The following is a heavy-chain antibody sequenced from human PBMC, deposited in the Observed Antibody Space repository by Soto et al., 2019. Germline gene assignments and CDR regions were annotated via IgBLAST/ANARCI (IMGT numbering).Heavy chain of an antibody. V-gene: IGHV1-45*02. CDR3: AGRGVVTPYYYYYGMDV. CDR2: ITPFNGST. Sequence: SVKVSCKASGYTFTGYYMHWVRQAPGQALEWMGWITPFNGSTNYAQKFQDRVTITRDRSMSTAYMELSSLRSEDTAVYYCAGRGVVTPYYYYYGMDVWGQGTTVTVSS. CDR1: GYTFTGYY. J-gene: IGHJ6*02. D-gene: IGHD3-3*01.